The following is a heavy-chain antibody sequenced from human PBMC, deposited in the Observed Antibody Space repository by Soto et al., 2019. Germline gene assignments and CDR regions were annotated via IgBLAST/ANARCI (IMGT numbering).Heavy chain of an antibody. Sequence: QVQLVQSGAEVKKPGSSVKVSCKASGGTFSTYAISWVRQAPGQGLEWMGGIIPISGTANYAQKFQGRVTITADESTSTAYMELSSLRSEDTAVYYCAKRERIYGSGSYSFSYYGLDVWGQGTTVTVSS. CDR1: GGTFSTYA. CDR2: IIPISGTA. D-gene: IGHD3-10*01. V-gene: IGHV1-69*01. CDR3: AKRERIYGSGSYSFSYYGLDV. J-gene: IGHJ6*02.